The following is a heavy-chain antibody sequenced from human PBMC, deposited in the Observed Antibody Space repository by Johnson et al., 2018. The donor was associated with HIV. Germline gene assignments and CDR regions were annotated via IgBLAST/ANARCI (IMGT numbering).Heavy chain of an antibody. Sequence: QVQLVESGGGVVQPGRSLRLSCAASGFTFSSYAMHWVRQAPGKGLEWVALISNDGSNKYYADSVKGRFTISRDNSKNTLYVQMNSLRGEDTAVYYCAKGQVVVAATSAFDIWGQGTTVTVSS. J-gene: IGHJ3*02. V-gene: IGHV3-30*04. CDR3: AKGQVVVAATSAFDI. CDR1: GFTFSSYA. CDR2: ISNDGSNK. D-gene: IGHD2-15*01.